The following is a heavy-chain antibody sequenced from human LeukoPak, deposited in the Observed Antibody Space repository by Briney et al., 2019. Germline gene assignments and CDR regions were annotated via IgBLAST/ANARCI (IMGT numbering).Heavy chain of an antibody. D-gene: IGHD5-12*01. Sequence: SETLSLTCTVSGGSISSYYWSRIRQPPGKGLEWIGYIYYSGSTNYNPSLKSRVTISVDTSKNQFSLKLSSVTAADTAVYYCARDGGYAPDFDYWGQGTLVTVSS. CDR2: IYYSGST. CDR3: ARDGGYAPDFDY. CDR1: GGSISSYY. J-gene: IGHJ4*02. V-gene: IGHV4-59*01.